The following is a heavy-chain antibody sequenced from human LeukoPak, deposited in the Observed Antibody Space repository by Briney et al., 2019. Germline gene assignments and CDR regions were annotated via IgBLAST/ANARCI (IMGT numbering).Heavy chain of an antibody. CDR3: ARSWDDSSSWQGDAFDI. CDR1: GFTFSSYA. Sequence: GRSLRLSCAASGFTFSSYAMHWVRQAPSKGLEWVAVISYDGSNKYYADSVKGRFTISRDNSKNTLYLQMNSLRAEDTAVYYCARSWDDSSSWQGDAFDIWGQGTMVTVSS. CDR2: ISYDGSNK. D-gene: IGHD6-13*01. V-gene: IGHV3-30-3*01. J-gene: IGHJ3*02.